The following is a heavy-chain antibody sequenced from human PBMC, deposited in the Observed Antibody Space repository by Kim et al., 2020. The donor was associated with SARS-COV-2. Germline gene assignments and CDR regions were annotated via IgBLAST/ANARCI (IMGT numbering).Heavy chain of an antibody. Sequence: GGSLRLSCAASGFTFSSYWMHWVRQAPGKGLVWVSRINSDGSSTSYADSVKGRFTISRDNTKNTLYLQMNSLRAEDTAVYYCARRYLYSSSWYGVSWSYYDSSGYPGWGMDVWGQGTTVTVSS. D-gene: IGHD3-22*01. CDR2: INSDGSST. V-gene: IGHV3-74*01. CDR1: GFTFSSYW. CDR3: ARRYLYSSSWYGVSWSYYDSSGYPGWGMDV. J-gene: IGHJ6*02.